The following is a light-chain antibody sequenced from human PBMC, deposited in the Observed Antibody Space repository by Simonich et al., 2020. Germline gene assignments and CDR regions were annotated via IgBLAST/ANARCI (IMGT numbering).Light chain of an antibody. J-gene: IGKJ2*01. CDR2: AAS. Sequence: IQLTQSPSFLSASVGDSVTITCRANQGISSYLAWYQQKPGKAPKLLIYAASTLQSGVPSRFSGSGSGTEFTLTISSLQPEDFATYYCQQLNSYPPYTFGQGTKLEIK. CDR3: QQLNSYPPYT. V-gene: IGKV1-9*01. CDR1: QGISSY.